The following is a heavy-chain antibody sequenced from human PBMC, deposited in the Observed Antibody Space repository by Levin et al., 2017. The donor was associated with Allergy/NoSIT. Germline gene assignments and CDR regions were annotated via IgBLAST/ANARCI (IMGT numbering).Heavy chain of an antibody. Sequence: GGSLRLSCAASGFTFSDYYMSWIRQAPGKGLEWLSYISSSGSTIYYADSVKGRFTISRDNAKNSLYLHMNSLRAEDSAIFYCARVKQVTLPGVRGPFDAWGQGTLVTVSS. J-gene: IGHJ5*02. CDR2: ISSSGSTI. V-gene: IGHV3-11*01. CDR3: ARVKQVTLPGVRGPFDA. CDR1: GFTFSDYY. D-gene: IGHD2-21*02.